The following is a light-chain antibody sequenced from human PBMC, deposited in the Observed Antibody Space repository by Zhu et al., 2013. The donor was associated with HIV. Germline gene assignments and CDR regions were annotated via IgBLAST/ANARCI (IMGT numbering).Light chain of an antibody. CDR3: QQYYTYPSIT. V-gene: IGKV2-28*01. J-gene: IGKJ5*01. CDR2: LGS. Sequence: VMTQSPLSLPVTLGQPASISCRSSQSLLHSNGDNYLDWYVQKPGQSPQLLIYLGSNRASGVPDRFSGSGSGTDFTLTISCLQSEDFATYYCQQYYTYPSITFGQGTRLEIK. CDR1: QSLLHSNGDNY.